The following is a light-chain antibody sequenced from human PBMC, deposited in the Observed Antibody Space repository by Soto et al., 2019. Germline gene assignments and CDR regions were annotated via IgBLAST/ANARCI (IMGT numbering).Light chain of an antibody. CDR1: QSVRSNY. CDR3: QQYASSPLT. CDR2: GAS. V-gene: IGKV3-20*01. Sequence: EIVLTQSPGTLSLSSGERATLSCRASQSVRSNYLAWYQQKPGQAPRLLIYGASSRATGIPDRFGGSRSGTDFTLTISRLEHEDFAVYYCQQYASSPLTFGGGTKVEIK. J-gene: IGKJ4*01.